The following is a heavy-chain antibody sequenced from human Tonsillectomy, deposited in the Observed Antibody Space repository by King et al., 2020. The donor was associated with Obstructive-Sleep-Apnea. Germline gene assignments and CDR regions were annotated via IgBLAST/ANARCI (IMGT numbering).Heavy chain of an antibody. V-gene: IGHV3-15*01. CDR3: TTDTGGYYGSGSYNRFDP. CDR1: GFTFSNAW. D-gene: IGHD3-10*01. CDR2: IKSKTDGGTT. J-gene: IGHJ5*02. Sequence: VQLVESGGGLVKPGGSLRLSCAASGFTFSNAWMSWVRQAPGKGLEWVGRIKSKTDGGTTDYAAPVKGRFTISRDDSKNTLYLQMNSLKTEDTAVYYCTTDTGGYYGSGSYNRFDPWGQGTLVTVSS.